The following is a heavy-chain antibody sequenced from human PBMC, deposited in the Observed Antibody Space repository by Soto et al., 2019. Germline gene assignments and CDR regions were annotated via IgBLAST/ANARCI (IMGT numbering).Heavy chain of an antibody. Sequence: QVQLVESGGGVVQPGRSLRLSCAASGFTFSSYGMLWVRQAPGKGLEWVAVIWYDGSNKYYADSVKGRFTISRDNSKNTLYLQMNSLRAEDTAVYYCARDGNGDFHPLHWFDPWGQGTLVTVSS. CDR2: IWYDGSNK. D-gene: IGHD4-17*01. CDR1: GFTFSSYG. CDR3: ARDGNGDFHPLHWFDP. V-gene: IGHV3-33*01. J-gene: IGHJ5*02.